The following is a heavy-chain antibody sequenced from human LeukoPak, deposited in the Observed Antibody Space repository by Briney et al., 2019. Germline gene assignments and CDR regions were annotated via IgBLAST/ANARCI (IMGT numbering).Heavy chain of an antibody. J-gene: IGHJ4*02. D-gene: IGHD6-13*01. CDR2: FHNSGTS. CDR1: DDSISDYY. V-gene: IGHV4-59*01. CDR3: ARMRWYPYYFDY. Sequence: SETLSLTCTVSDDSISDYYRGWIRQPPGKGLEWIGYFHNSGTSTYNPSLKSRGTISADTSKNQFSLKLSSVTAADTAVYYCARMRWYPYYFDYWGQGTLVTVSS.